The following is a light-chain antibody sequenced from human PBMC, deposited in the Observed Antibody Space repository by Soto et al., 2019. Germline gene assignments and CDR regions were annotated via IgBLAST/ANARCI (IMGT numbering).Light chain of an antibody. CDR2: GAS. J-gene: IGKJ2*01. V-gene: IGKV3-15*01. Sequence: EIVMTQSPATLSVSPGERATLSCRASQSVSSNLAWYQQKPGQAPRLLIYGASTRATGIPARFSGSGSGTEFTLTISSLQSEDFAVYYCQQYNNWLNPFGQGTKLEIK. CDR3: QQYNNWLNP. CDR1: QSVSSN.